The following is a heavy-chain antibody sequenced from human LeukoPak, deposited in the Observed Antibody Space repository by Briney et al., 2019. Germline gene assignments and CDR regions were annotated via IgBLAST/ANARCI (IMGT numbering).Heavy chain of an antibody. CDR2: IYHSGST. D-gene: IGHD3-10*01. CDR1: GGSISSSSYY. CDR3: ARRITTDYYGSGSYWFDP. V-gene: IGHV4-39*07. J-gene: IGHJ5*02. Sequence: PSETLSLTCTVSGGSISSSSYYWGWIRQPPGKGLEWLGRIYHSGSTYYNPSLKSRVTISVDTSKNQFSLKLSSVTAADTAVYYCARRITTDYYGSGSYWFDPWGQGTLVTVSS.